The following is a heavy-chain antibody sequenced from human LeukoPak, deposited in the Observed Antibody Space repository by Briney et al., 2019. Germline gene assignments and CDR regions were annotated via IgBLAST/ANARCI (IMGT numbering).Heavy chain of an antibody. V-gene: IGHV4-34*01. CDR2: INHSGST. CDR3: ARSYYYDSSGYYQIDY. J-gene: IGHJ4*02. Sequence: SETLSLTCVVNGESLNYYYWSWIRQPPGKGLEWIGEINHSGSTNYNPSLKSRVTISVDTSKNQFSLKLSSVTAADTAVYYCARSYYYDSSGYYQIDYWGQGTLVTVSS. D-gene: IGHD3-22*01. CDR1: GESLNYYY.